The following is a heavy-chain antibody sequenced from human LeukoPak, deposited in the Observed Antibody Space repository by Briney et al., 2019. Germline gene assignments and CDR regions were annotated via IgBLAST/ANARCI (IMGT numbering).Heavy chain of an antibody. CDR3: ARGGSRDGYSAFDY. J-gene: IGHJ4*02. D-gene: IGHD5-24*01. V-gene: IGHV4-4*07. Sequence: SETLSLTCIVSGGSISSYYWSWIRQPAGKGLEWIGRFYTSGSTNYNPSLKGRVTMSVDTSRNHFSLKLSSVTAADTAVYYCARGGSRDGYSAFDYWGQGTLVTVSS. CDR1: GGSISSYY. CDR2: FYTSGST.